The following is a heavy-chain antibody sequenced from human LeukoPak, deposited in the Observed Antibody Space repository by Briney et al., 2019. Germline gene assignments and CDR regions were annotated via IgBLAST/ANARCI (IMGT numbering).Heavy chain of an antibody. CDR3: ARDRYSSSWFDY. CDR2: IYHSGST. D-gene: IGHD6-13*01. Sequence: SETLSLTCAVSGYSITSSSWWSWVRQPPGKGLEWIGEIYHSGSTNYNPSLKSRVTISVDKSKNQFSLKLSSVTAADTAVYYCARDRYSSSWFDYWGQGTLVTVSS. J-gene: IGHJ4*02. V-gene: IGHV4-4*02. CDR1: GYSITSSSW.